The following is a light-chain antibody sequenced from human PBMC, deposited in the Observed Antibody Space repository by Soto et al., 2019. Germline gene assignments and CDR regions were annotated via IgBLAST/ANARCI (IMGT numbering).Light chain of an antibody. CDR3: QQRSSWPRT. CDR1: QSVSSY. J-gene: IGKJ1*01. Sequence: EIVLTQSPATLSLSPGERATLSCRASQSVSSYLAWYQQKPGQVPRLVIYDASNRATGIPGRFSGSGSETDFTLTISSLEPEDFGVYYCQQRSSWPRTFGQGTKVEIK. CDR2: DAS. V-gene: IGKV3-11*01.